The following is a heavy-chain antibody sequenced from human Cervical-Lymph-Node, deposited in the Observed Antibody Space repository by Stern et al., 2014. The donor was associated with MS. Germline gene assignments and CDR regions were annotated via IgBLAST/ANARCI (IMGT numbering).Heavy chain of an antibody. CDR1: GSVINNARMG. Sequence: QVTLKESGPVVVKPTETLTLTCTVSGSVINNARMGVSWVRQTPGRALEWLAHVFSSGEDTYSTSLENRLSISKDASKGQVVLTMTNMGPVDSGTYFCARIKSHDVFDIWGQGTLVTVSS. CDR2: VFSSGED. J-gene: IGHJ3*02. V-gene: IGHV2-26*01. CDR3: ARIKSHDVFDI.